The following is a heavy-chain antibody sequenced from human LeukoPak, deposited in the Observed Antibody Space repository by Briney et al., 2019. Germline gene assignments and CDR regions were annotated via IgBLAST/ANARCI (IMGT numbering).Heavy chain of an antibody. J-gene: IGHJ5*02. V-gene: IGHV6-1*01. CDR1: GDSVSRKSAA. D-gene: IGHD2-2*01. CDR2: TYYRSTWYN. Sequence: SQTLSLTCAISGDSVSRKSAAWNWIRQSPSRGLEWLGRTYYRSTWYNDYAVSVRGRITVNPDTSKNQFSLHLNSVTPEDTAVYYCARRLTQYDCFDPWGQGILVTVSS. CDR3: ARRLTQYDCFDP.